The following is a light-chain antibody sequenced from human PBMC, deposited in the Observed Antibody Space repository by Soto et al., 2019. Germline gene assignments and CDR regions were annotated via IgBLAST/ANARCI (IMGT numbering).Light chain of an antibody. CDR2: KAS. CDR1: QRISSW. J-gene: IGKJ1*01. V-gene: IGKV1-5*03. CDR3: QQYKNYPWT. Sequence: DIQMTQSPSTLSASVGDRVTITCLASQRISSWLAWYQQNPGKAPKLLIYKASSLESGVPSRFSGRGSGTEFTLTISRLQPEDFATYYRQQYKNYPWTVGKGPQVEIK.